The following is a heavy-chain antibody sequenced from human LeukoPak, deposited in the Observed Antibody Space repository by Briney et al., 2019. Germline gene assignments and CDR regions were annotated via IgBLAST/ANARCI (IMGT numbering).Heavy chain of an antibody. D-gene: IGHD3-3*01. Sequence: ASVKVSCKASGYTFTSYDINWVRQATGQGLEWMGWMNPNSGNTGYAQKFQGRVTITRNTSISTAYMEPSSLRSEDTAVYYCARGPLFGVVINDAFDIWGQGTMVTVSS. CDR1: GYTFTSYD. V-gene: IGHV1-8*03. CDR2: MNPNSGNT. J-gene: IGHJ3*02. CDR3: ARGPLFGVVINDAFDI.